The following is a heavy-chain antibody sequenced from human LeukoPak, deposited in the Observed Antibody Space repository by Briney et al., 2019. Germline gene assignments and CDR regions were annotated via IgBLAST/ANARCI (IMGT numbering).Heavy chain of an antibody. CDR2: ISGSDGST. J-gene: IGHJ4*02. CDR1: GFTFSTYA. Sequence: GGSLRLSCAASGFTFSTYAMSWVRQAPGKGLEWVSAISGSDGSTNYADSVKGRFTISRDDSKNTLFLQMNSLGAEDTAVYYCAKVTSSWSPFDYWGQGTLVTVSS. D-gene: IGHD6-13*01. CDR3: AKVTSSWSPFDY. V-gene: IGHV3-23*01.